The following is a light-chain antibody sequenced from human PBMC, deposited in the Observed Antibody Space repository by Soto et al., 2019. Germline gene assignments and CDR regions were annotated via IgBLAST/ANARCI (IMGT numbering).Light chain of an antibody. CDR3: QQYNKWPLT. V-gene: IGKV3-15*01. Sequence: EIVMTQSPATLSVSPGERATLSCRASQSVYTTLAWYQQRLGQAPRLLIYSVSTRATGIPARFSGSGSGTEFTLIISSLQSEDIVVYCCQQYNKWPLTFGGGTTVEIK. CDR2: SVS. J-gene: IGKJ4*01. CDR1: QSVYTT.